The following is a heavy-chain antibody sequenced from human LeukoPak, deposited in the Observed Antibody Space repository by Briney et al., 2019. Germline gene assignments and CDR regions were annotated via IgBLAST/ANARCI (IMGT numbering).Heavy chain of an antibody. J-gene: IGHJ6*02. Sequence: GGSLRLSCAASGFTFSSYGMHWVRQAPGKGLEWVAFIRYDGSNKYYADSVKGRFTISRDNSKNTPYLQMNSLRAEDAAVYYCARVLLPLYGMDVWGQGTTVTVSS. V-gene: IGHV3-30*02. CDR2: IRYDGSNK. D-gene: IGHD3-22*01. CDR1: GFTFSSYG. CDR3: ARVLLPLYGMDV.